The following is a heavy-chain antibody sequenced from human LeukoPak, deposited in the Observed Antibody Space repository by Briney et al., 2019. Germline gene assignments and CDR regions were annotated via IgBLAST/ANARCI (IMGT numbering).Heavy chain of an antibody. CDR1: GFTFSNSW. V-gene: IGHV3-7*05. J-gene: IGHJ4*02. CDR2: TKPDGSER. D-gene: IGHD3-16*01. CDR3: ARGSTWGGDY. Sequence: GGSLRLSCAASGFTFSNSWMSWGRQAPGKGLEWVATTKPDGSERYHVDSVKGRFTISRDNAKNLLYLQMSSLRAEDTAVYYCARGSTWGGDYWGQGTLVTVSS.